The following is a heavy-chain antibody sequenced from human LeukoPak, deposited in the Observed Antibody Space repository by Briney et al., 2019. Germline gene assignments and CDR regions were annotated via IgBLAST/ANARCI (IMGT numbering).Heavy chain of an antibody. V-gene: IGHV3-23*01. D-gene: IGHD2-15*01. CDR1: GFTFSSYA. J-gene: IGHJ4*02. CDR3: AKPSCSGGSCYDY. Sequence: GGSLRLSCAASGFTFSSYAMSWVRQAPGKGLEWVSAISGSGGSTYYADSVKGGFTISRDNSKNTLYLQINGLRAEDTAVYYCAKPSCSGGSCYDYWGQGTLVTVPS. CDR2: ISGSGGST.